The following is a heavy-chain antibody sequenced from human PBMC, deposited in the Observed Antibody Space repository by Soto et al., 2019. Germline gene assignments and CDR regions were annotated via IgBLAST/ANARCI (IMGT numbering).Heavy chain of an antibody. V-gene: IGHV4-31*03. Sequence: QVQLQESGPGLVKPSQTLSLTCTVSGGSITSGGYCWTWIRQHPVKGLEWMGHVYYSGSTYYNPPLKSRVTISIDTSKNQFSLKLTSATAAETAVYYCAREGDYFGSGSPPLLSRWGQGTLVTVSS. J-gene: IGHJ4*02. CDR3: AREGDYFGSGSPPLLSR. CDR2: VYYSGST. D-gene: IGHD3-10*01. CDR1: GGSITSGGYC.